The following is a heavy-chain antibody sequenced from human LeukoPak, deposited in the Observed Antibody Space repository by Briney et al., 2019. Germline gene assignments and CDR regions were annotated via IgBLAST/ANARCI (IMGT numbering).Heavy chain of an antibody. CDR3: ARDPVEWELLLDY. J-gene: IGHJ4*02. V-gene: IGHV3-7*01. CDR1: GLTFSTYW. CDR2: MNIDGSEK. Sequence: GGSLRLSCSASGLTFSTYWMGWVRQAPGKRPEWVANMNIDGSEKYYADSVKGRFSISRDNARNSVYLQMASLRVEDTAVYYCARDPVEWELLLDYWGQGTLVTVSS. D-gene: IGHD1-26*01.